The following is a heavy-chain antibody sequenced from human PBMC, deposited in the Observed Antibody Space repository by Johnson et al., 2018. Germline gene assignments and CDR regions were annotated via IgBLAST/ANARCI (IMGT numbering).Heavy chain of an antibody. CDR1: GFTFSSYG. D-gene: IGHD2-15*01. CDR3: ARDAAYCSGANCYPFFYYFMDV. CDR2: MSYDGSNK. V-gene: IGHV3-30*03. Sequence: QVQLVQAGGGVVEPGRSLRLSCAASGFTFSSYGMHWVRQAPGKGLEWVAVMSYDGSNKYYADSVKGRFTISRDNSKNAGELQMNSLSAEDTAVYYCARDAAYCSGANCYPFFYYFMDVWGKGTTVTVSS. J-gene: IGHJ6*03.